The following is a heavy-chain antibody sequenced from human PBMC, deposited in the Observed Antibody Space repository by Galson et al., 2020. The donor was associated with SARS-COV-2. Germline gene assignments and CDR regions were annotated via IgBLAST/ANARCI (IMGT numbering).Heavy chain of an antibody. CDR2: IWYDGSNK. Sequence: GESLKISCAASGFTFSSYGMHWVRQAPGKGLGWVAVIWYDGSNKYYADSVKGRFTISRDNSKNTLYLQMNSLRAEDTAVYYCARDYRFGEGTSDYWGQGTLVTVSS. J-gene: IGHJ4*02. CDR3: ARDYRFGEGTSDY. D-gene: IGHD3-10*01. CDR1: GFTFSSYG. V-gene: IGHV3-33*01.